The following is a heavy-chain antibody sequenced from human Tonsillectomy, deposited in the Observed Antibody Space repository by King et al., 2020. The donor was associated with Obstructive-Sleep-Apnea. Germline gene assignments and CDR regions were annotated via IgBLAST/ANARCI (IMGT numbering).Heavy chain of an antibody. Sequence: VQLVESGGGLVQPGGSLKLSCAASGFTFSGSAMHWVRQASGKGLEWVGRIRSKANSYATAYAASVKGRFTISRNDSRNTAYLQMNSLKTEDTAVYYCTSLVASTRDTVDYWGQGTLVTVSS. CDR2: IRSKANSYAT. CDR3: TSLVASTRDTVDY. J-gene: IGHJ4*02. D-gene: IGHD5-12*01. V-gene: IGHV3-73*01. CDR1: GFTFSGSA.